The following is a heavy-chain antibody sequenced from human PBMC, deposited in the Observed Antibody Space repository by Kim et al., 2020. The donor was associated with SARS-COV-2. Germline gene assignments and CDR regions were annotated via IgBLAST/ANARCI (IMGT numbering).Heavy chain of an antibody. Sequence: SETLSLTCAVYGGSFSGYSWSWIRQPPGKGLEWIGEINHSGSTKYNPSLKSRVTISVDTSKNQFSLKLKSVTAADTAVYYCARGKSEITMIVVVMTGSSHYCDYWGQGNLVTVSS. CDR3: ARGKSEITMIVVVMTGSSHYCDY. D-gene: IGHD3-22*01. V-gene: IGHV4-34*01. CDR1: GGSFSGYS. CDR2: INHSGST. J-gene: IGHJ4*02.